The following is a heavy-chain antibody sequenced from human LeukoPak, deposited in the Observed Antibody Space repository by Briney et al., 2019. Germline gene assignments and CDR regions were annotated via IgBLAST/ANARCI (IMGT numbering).Heavy chain of an antibody. CDR2: INPNSGGT. V-gene: IGHV1-2*02. J-gene: IGHJ4*02. Sequence: ASVKVSCKASGYTFTGYYMHWVRQAPGQGREWMGWINPNSGGTNYAQKLQRRVTMTTDTSTSTAYMELRSLRSDDTAVYYCARSYSSGWYWGYYFDYWGQGTLVTVSS. CDR3: ARSYSSGWYWGYYFDY. CDR1: GYTFTGYY. D-gene: IGHD6-19*01.